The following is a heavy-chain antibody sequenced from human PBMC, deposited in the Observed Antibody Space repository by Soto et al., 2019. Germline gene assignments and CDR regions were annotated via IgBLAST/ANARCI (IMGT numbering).Heavy chain of an antibody. J-gene: IGHJ6*02. Sequence: QVQLVQSGAEVEKPGASVKVSCKASGYPFSSYDINWVRQATGQGPEWMGWMSPNSGNTGYAQKFQGRVRMTRDTSTSTAYMELSSLRSEDTAIYYCARGVGEGVDVGGRGTAVIVSS. CDR2: MSPNSGNT. V-gene: IGHV1-8*01. CDR3: ARGVGEGVDV. CDR1: GYPFSSYD.